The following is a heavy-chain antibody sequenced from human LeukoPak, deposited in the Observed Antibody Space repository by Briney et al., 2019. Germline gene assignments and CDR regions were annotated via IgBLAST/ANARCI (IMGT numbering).Heavy chain of an antibody. D-gene: IGHD1-26*01. V-gene: IGHV1-69*04. Sequence: SVKVSCKASGYTFTSYDINWVRQAPGQGLEWMGRIIPILGIANYAQKFQGRVTITADKSTSTAYMELSSLRSEDTAVYYCAREDGVGATLDYWGQGTLVTVSS. CDR2: IIPILGIA. CDR1: GYTFTSYD. CDR3: AREDGVGATLDY. J-gene: IGHJ4*02.